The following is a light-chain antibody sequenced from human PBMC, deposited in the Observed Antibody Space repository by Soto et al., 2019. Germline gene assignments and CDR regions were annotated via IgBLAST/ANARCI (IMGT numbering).Light chain of an antibody. CDR2: GAS. CDR3: QQYGISPSWT. V-gene: IGKV3-20*01. Sequence: EIVLTHSPDTLSLSPGQIATLSCRARQSVTGNYLAWYQQKPGQAPRLLIYGASSRATGIPDRFSGSGSGTDFTLTISRLEPEDFAVYYCQQYGISPSWTFGQGTKVDIK. CDR1: QSVTGNY. J-gene: IGKJ1*01.